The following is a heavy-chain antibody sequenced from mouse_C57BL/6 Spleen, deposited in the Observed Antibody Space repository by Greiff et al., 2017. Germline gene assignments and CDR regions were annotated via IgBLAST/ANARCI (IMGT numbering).Heavy chain of an antibody. Sequence: VQLQQPGAELVMPGASVKLSCKASGYTFTSYWMHWVKQRPGQGLEWIGEIDPSDSYTNYNQKFKGKSTLTVDKSSSTAYMQLSSLTSEDSAVYYCARSYGKTPDYWGQGTTRTVSS. D-gene: IGHD2-10*02. J-gene: IGHJ2*01. CDR2: IDPSDSYT. V-gene: IGHV1-69*01. CDR1: GYTFTSYW. CDR3: ARSYGKTPDY.